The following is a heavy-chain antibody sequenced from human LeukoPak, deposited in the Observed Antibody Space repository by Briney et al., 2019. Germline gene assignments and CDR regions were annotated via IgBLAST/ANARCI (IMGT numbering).Heavy chain of an antibody. CDR1: GFTFSSYS. CDR2: ISSSGSTI. J-gene: IGHJ4*02. D-gene: IGHD3-22*01. CDR3: ARDPGTFYDSSGYLFDY. Sequence: HPGGSLRLSCAASGFTFSSYSMNWVRQAPGKGLEWVSYISSSGSTIYYADSVKGRFTISRDNAKNSLYLQMNSLRAEDTAVYYCARDPGTFYDSSGYLFDYWGQGTLVTVSS. V-gene: IGHV3-48*04.